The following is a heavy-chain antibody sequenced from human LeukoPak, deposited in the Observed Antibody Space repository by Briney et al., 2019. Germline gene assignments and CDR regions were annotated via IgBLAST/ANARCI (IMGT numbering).Heavy chain of an antibody. CDR2: IWYNGGRE. J-gene: IGHJ6*03. D-gene: IGHD6-13*01. CDR3: AKDPVAAAGTFYYMAV. Sequence: GGSLRLACVASGFTFRSYGMYWVRQSPGKGLEWVAFIWYNGGREYYPDSVKSRFTISRDNTKNTLYLEINSLRPDDTGIYYCAKDPVAAAGTFYYMAVWGKGTTVTVSS. CDR1: GFTFRSYG. V-gene: IGHV3-33*03.